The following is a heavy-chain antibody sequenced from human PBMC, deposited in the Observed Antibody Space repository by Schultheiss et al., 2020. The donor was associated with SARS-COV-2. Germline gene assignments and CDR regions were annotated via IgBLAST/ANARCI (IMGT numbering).Heavy chain of an antibody. CDR3: ARVMGLELPLVDY. D-gene: IGHD1-7*01. CDR1: GGSISSYY. J-gene: IGHJ4*02. Sequence: SETLSLTCTVSGGSISSYYWSWIRQPPGKGLEWIGYIYYSGSTYYNPSLKSRVTISVDTSKNQFSLKLSSVTAADTAVYYCARVMGLELPLVDYWGQGTLVTVSS. CDR2: IYYSGST. V-gene: IGHV4-59*12.